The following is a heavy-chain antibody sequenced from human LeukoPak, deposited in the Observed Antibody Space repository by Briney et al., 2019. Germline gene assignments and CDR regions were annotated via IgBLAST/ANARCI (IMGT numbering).Heavy chain of an antibody. CDR2: IWYDGSNK. CDR1: GSTFSSYG. J-gene: IGHJ4*02. V-gene: IGHV3-33*06. CDR3: AKESSVTYYPIDY. Sequence: PGGSLRLSCAASGSTFSSYGMHWVRQAPGKGLEWVAVIWYDGSNKYYADSVKGRFTISRDNSKNTLYLQMNSLKAEDTAVYYCAKESSVTYYPIDYWGQGTLVTVSS. D-gene: IGHD1-26*01.